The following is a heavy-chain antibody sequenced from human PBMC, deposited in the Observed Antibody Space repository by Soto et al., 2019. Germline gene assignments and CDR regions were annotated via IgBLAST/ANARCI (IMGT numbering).Heavy chain of an antibody. Sequence: VKLLESGGDLVQPGGSLRLSCAASGFTLSTYAMSWVRQAPGKGLEWVSSIGSGPDDSDSADSVKGRFIISRDNSKNIVSLQMESLRAEDTAIYYCAKDRMNHNGVWDPFDVWGQGTVVTVSS. D-gene: IGHD2-8*01. J-gene: IGHJ3*01. V-gene: IGHV3-23*01. CDR3: AKDRMNHNGVWDPFDV. CDR2: IGSGPDDS. CDR1: GFTLSTYA.